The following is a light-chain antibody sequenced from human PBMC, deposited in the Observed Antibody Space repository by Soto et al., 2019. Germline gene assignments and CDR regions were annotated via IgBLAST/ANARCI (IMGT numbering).Light chain of an antibody. J-gene: IGKJ4*01. Sequence: EIVLTPSPGTLSLSPGERATLSCRASQSVSSSYLAWYQQKPGQAPRLLIYGASSRATGIPDRFSGSGSGTDFTLTISRLESEDFAVYYCQQYGSSPLTFGGGTKVDIK. CDR2: GAS. V-gene: IGKV3-20*01. CDR3: QQYGSSPLT. CDR1: QSVSSSY.